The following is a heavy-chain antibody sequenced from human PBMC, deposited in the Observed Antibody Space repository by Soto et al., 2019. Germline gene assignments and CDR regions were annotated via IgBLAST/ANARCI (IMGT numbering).Heavy chain of an antibody. CDR3: ARCGLDYGMDV. CDR1: GGSISSYY. CDR2: FYPTGKT. V-gene: IGHV4-4*07. J-gene: IGHJ6*02. D-gene: IGHD3-16*01. Sequence: QVQLQESGPGLVKPSDTLSLTCTVSGGSISSYYWCWTRQPAGKGLVWIGRFYPTGKTNYNPSLQSRLTMSADTSRNQFSLNLTSVTAADTAVYYCARCGLDYGMDVWGQGTTVTVSS.